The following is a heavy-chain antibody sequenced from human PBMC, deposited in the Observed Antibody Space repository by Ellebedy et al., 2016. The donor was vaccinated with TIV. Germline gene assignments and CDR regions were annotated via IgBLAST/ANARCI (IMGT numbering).Heavy chain of an antibody. CDR2: ISGSGGST. CDR1: GFTFSSYA. J-gene: IGHJ4*02. CDR3: TKDSGFVAAAGTGY. D-gene: IGHD6-13*01. Sequence: GESLKISCAASGFTFSSYAMSWVRQAPGKGLEWVSAISGSGGSTYYADPVKGRSTISRDNSKNTLYLQMNSLRVEDTAVYYCTKDSGFVAAAGTGYWGPGTLVTVSS. V-gene: IGHV3-23*01.